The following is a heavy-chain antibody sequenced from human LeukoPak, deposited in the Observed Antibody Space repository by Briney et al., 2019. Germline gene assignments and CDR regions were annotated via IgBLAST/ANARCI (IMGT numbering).Heavy chain of an antibody. CDR3: AREGYSSGWFRL. V-gene: IGHV3-53*01. D-gene: IGHD6-19*01. CDR2: ILTAGTT. CDR1: ESFVSNYY. J-gene: IGHJ4*02. Sequence: GGSLRLSCAASESFVSNYYMSWVRQAPGKGLEWVSVILTAGTTYYGDSVKGRFTISRDDSKNMVYLQMNSLRAEDTAVYFCAREGYSSGWFRLWGQGTLVTVSS.